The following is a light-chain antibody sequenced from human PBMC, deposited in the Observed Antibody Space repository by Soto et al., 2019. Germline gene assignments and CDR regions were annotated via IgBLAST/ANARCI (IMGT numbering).Light chain of an antibody. J-gene: IGKJ1*01. CDR2: KAS. CDR1: QTISSW. V-gene: IGKV1-5*03. Sequence: DIQMTQSPSTLSGSVGDRVTITCRASQTISSWLAWYQQKPGKAPKLLTYKASTLKSGVPSRFSGSGSGTEFTLTISSLQPDDFATYYCQHYTSYSEACGQGTKADFK. CDR3: QHYTSYSEA.